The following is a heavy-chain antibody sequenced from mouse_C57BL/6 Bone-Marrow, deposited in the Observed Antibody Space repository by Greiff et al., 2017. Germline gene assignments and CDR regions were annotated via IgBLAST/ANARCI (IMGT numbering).Heavy chain of an antibody. D-gene: IGHD4-1*01. Sequence: EVQRVESGGGLVKPGGSLKLSCAASGFTFSSYAMSWVRQTPEKRLEWVATISDCGSYTYYTDNVKGRFTISRDNAKNNLYLQMSNLKSEDTAMYYCARDWERDAMDYWGQGTSVTVSS. J-gene: IGHJ4*01. CDR3: ARDWERDAMDY. V-gene: IGHV5-4*01. CDR1: GFTFSSYA. CDR2: ISDCGSYT.